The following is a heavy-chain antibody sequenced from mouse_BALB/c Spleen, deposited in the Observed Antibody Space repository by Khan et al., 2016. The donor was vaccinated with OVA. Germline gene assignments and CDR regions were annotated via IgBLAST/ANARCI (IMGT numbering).Heavy chain of an antibody. CDR3: TRSYDSYYFDY. J-gene: IGHJ2*01. Sequence: VQLKESGTVLARPGASVKMSCKASGCSFTSYWMHWVKQRPGKGLEWIGAIYPGISDTRYNQKFKGKAKLTAVTSASTAYMEFSSLTNEDSAVYYCTRSYDSYYFDYWGQGTTLTVSS. D-gene: IGHD2-4*01. CDR2: IYPGISDT. CDR1: GCSFTSYW. V-gene: IGHV1-5*01.